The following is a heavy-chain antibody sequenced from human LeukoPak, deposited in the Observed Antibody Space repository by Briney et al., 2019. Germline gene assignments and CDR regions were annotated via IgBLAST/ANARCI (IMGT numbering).Heavy chain of an antibody. J-gene: IGHJ4*02. CDR2: IRSKANSYAT. V-gene: IGHV3-73*01. D-gene: IGHD1-26*01. CDR3: ARVRGSYYSLYFDY. CDR1: GFTFSGSA. Sequence: GGSLRLSCAASGFTFSGSAMHWVRQASGKGLEWVGRIRSKANSYATAYAASVKGRFTISRDDSKNTAYLQMNSLKTEDTAVYYCARVRGSYYSLYFDYWGQGTLVIVSS.